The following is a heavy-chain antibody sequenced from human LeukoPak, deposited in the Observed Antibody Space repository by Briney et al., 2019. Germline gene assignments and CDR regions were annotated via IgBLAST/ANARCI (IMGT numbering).Heavy chain of an antibody. D-gene: IGHD4-17*01. Sequence: GGSLRLSCAASGFTFSSYSMNWVRQAPGKGLEWVSSISSSSSYIYYADSVKGRFTISRDNAKTSLYLQMNSLRAEDTAVYYCARGALYGDYDDYWGQGTLVTVSS. J-gene: IGHJ4*02. CDR2: ISSSSSYI. V-gene: IGHV3-21*01. CDR1: GFTFSSYS. CDR3: ARGALYGDYDDY.